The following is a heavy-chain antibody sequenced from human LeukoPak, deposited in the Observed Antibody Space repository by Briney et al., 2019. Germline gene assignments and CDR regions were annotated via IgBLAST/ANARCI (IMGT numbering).Heavy chain of an antibody. CDR1: GYTFTSYY. D-gene: IGHD6-25*01. Sequence: ASVKVSCKASGYTFTSYYMHWMRQAPGQGLEWMGVINPSTISTSYAQKFQGRVTMTRDTSTSTAYMELSSLRSGDTAVYYCARGRLPATAGWFDPWGQGTLVTVSS. CDR2: INPSTIST. CDR3: ARGRLPATAGWFDP. V-gene: IGHV1-46*01. J-gene: IGHJ5*02.